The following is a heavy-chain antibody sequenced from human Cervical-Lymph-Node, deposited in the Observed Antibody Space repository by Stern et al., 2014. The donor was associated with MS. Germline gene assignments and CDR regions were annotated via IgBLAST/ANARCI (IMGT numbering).Heavy chain of an antibody. CDR2: ISWDGGST. CDR3: AKDIFSLELSYFDY. J-gene: IGHJ4*02. V-gene: IGHV3-43*01. D-gene: IGHD1-7*01. CDR1: GFTFDDYT. Sequence: EVQLLESGGVVVQPGGSLRLSCAASGFTFDDYTMHWVRQAPGKGLEWVSLISWDGGSTYYADSVKGRFTISRDNSKNSLYLQMNSLRTEDTALYYCAKDIFSLELSYFDYWGQGTLVTVSS.